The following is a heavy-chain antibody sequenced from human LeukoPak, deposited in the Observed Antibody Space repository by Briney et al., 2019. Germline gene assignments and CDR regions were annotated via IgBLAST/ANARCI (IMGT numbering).Heavy chain of an antibody. J-gene: IGHJ4*02. CDR1: GYTFTGYY. CDR3: ATGVASAFTY. Sequence: GASVKVSCKASGYTFTGYYIHWVRQAPGQGLEWMAFVNPDSGDSYSAPKFQGRVTMTRDTSISTASMELNWLTSDDTAVYCCATGVASAFTYWGQGTLVTVSS. CDR2: VNPDSGDS. D-gene: IGHD3-3*01. V-gene: IGHV1-2*02.